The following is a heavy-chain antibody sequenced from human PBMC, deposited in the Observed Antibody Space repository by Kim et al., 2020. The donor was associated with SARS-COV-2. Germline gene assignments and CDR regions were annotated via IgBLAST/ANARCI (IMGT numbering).Heavy chain of an antibody. V-gene: IGHV3-23*01. CDR2: ISDSGGNT. J-gene: IGHJ4*01. CDR3: AKCGPSAQGRGFNFDY. D-gene: IGHD3-10*01. Sequence: GGSLRLSCAASGFTFSTYNMCWVRQAPGKGLEWVTGISDSGGNTYYADSVKGRFTISRDKSRNSLYLQMNSLRAEDTAVYYCAKCGPSAQGRGFNFDYWG. CDR1: GFTFSTYN.